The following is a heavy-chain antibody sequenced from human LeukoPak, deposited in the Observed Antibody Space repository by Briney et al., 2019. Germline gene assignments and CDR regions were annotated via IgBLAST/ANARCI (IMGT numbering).Heavy chain of an antibody. Sequence: PGGSLRLSSAASGFTFSSYAMNWVSQATGKGPEWVSYISSSGSTIYYADSGKGRFTISRDNAKNSLYLQMNSLRAEDTAVYYCAGVWGSDYSREPFDYWGQGTLVTVSS. J-gene: IGHJ4*02. CDR3: AGVWGSDYSREPFDY. V-gene: IGHV3-48*04. CDR1: GFTFSSYA. CDR2: ISSSGSTI. D-gene: IGHD3-16*01.